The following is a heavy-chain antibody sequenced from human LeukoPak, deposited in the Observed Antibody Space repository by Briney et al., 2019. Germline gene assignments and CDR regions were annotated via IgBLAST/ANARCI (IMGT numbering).Heavy chain of an antibody. D-gene: IGHD6-19*01. CDR1: GYTFTGYY. CDR2: INPNSGGT. CDR3: ARDPYSSGWYEDY. J-gene: IGHJ4*02. Sequence: ASAKVSCKASGYTFTGYYMHWVRQAPGQGLEWTGWINPNSGGTNYAQKFQGRVTMTRDTSISTAYMELSRLRSDDTAVYYCARDPYSSGWYEDYWGQGTLVTVSS. V-gene: IGHV1-2*02.